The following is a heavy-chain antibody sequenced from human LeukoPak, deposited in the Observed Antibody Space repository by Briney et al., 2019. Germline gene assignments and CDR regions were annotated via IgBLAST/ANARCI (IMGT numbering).Heavy chain of an antibody. Sequence: GGSLRLSCAASGFTVSSNYMSWVRQAPGKGLELVSVIYSGGSTYYADSVKGRFTISRDNSKNTLYLQMNSLRAEDTAVYYCARDKPPPYYYDSSGIFDYWGQGTLVTVSS. CDR1: GFTVSSNY. V-gene: IGHV3-66*01. CDR3: ARDKPPPYYYDSSGIFDY. CDR2: IYSGGST. D-gene: IGHD3-22*01. J-gene: IGHJ4*02.